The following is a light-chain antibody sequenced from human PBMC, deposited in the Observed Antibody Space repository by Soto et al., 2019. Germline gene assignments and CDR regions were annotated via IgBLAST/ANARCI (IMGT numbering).Light chain of an antibody. CDR2: AAS. CDR1: QGVGNKY. J-gene: IGKJ5*01. V-gene: IGKV3-20*01. Sequence: EIALTQSPGTLSLSPGERATLSCRASQGVGNKYLAWYQQRPGQAPSLLIYAASSRATGVPDRFSGSGSGTVFTLTISSREPEDFAVYYCQQYTNAHGITFGQGTRLEIK. CDR3: QQYTNAHGIT.